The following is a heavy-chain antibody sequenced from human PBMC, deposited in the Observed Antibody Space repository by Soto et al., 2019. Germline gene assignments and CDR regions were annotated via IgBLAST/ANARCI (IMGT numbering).Heavy chain of an antibody. CDR3: TSGLVPITY. D-gene: IGHD1-20*01. J-gene: IGHJ4*02. Sequence: PGGSLRLSCAASGFTVSSNYMSWVRQAPGKGLEWVSVLYRNGSAYYSDSVRGRFSISRDNSKNTLYLQMGRLRAEDTAVYFCTSGLVPITYWGQGTLVTVSS. CDR2: LYRNGSA. V-gene: IGHV3-53*01. CDR1: GFTVSSNY.